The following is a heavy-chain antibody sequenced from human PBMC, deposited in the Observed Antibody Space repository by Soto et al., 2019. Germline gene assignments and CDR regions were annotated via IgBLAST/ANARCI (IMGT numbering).Heavy chain of an antibody. CDR3: ARDSGYSSGWYFKMGAFDI. J-gene: IGHJ3*02. CDR1: GGTFSSYT. CDR2: IIPILGIA. Sequence: GASVKVSCKASGGTFSSYTISWVRQAPGQGLEWMGRIIPILGIANYTQKFQGRVTITADKSTSTAYMELSSLRSEDTAVYYCARDSGYSSGWYFKMGAFDIWGQGTMVTVSS. D-gene: IGHD6-19*01. V-gene: IGHV1-69*04.